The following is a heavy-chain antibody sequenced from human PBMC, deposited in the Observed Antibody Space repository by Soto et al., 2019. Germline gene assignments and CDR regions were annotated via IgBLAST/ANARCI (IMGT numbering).Heavy chain of an antibody. Sequence: ETLSLTCTVSGGSISSYYWSWIRQPPGKGLEWIGYIYYSGSTNYNPSLKSRVTISVDTSKNQFSLKLSSVTAADTAVYYCARDYYDSSGYYGTYGYWGQGTLVTVSS. CDR2: IYYSGST. J-gene: IGHJ4*02. D-gene: IGHD3-22*01. CDR1: GGSISSYY. CDR3: ARDYYDSSGYYGTYGY. V-gene: IGHV4-59*01.